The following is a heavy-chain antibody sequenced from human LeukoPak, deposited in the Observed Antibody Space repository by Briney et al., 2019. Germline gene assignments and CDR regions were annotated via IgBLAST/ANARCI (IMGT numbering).Heavy chain of an antibody. CDR3: ARDLPAAAGPDY. CDR2: ISSSSSYI. CDR1: GFTFSSYS. Sequence: GGSLRLSCAASGFTFSSYSMNWVRQAPGKGLEWVSSISSSSSYIYYADSVKGRFTISRDNAKNSLYLQMNSLRAEDTAVYYCARDLPAAAGPDYWGQGALVTVSS. D-gene: IGHD6-13*01. V-gene: IGHV3-21*01. J-gene: IGHJ4*02.